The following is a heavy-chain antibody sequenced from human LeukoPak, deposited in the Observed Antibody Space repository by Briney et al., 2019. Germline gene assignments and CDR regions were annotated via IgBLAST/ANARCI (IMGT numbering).Heavy chain of an antibody. Sequence: ASVKVSCKASGYTFTNYGISWVRQAPGQGLEWMGWISVNNGNTNYTQKFQGRVAMTRDTSTSTAYMELRSLRSDDTAVYYCARGLSCSGNTCYAAHFDSWGQGTLVTVSS. CDR2: ISVNNGNT. D-gene: IGHD2-15*01. V-gene: IGHV1-18*01. J-gene: IGHJ4*02. CDR3: ARGLSCSGNTCYAAHFDS. CDR1: GYTFTNYG.